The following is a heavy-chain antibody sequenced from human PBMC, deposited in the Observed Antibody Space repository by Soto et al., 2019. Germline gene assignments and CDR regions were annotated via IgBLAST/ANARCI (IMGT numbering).Heavy chain of an antibody. Sequence: QVQLVESGGGVVQPGRSLRLSCAASGFTFSSYAMHWVRQAPGKGLEWVAVISYDGSNKYYADSVKGRFTISRDNSKNTLYLQMNSLRAEDTAVYYSAKDRRPNYYYGMDVWGQGTTVTVSS. CDR3: AKDRRPNYYYGMDV. CDR2: ISYDGSNK. D-gene: IGHD6-25*01. CDR1: GFTFSSYA. J-gene: IGHJ6*02. V-gene: IGHV3-30*18.